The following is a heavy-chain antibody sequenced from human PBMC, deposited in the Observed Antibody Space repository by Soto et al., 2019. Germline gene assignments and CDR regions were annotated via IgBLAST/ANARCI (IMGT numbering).Heavy chain of an antibody. CDR1: GDSVSSITAA. CDR3: ARELKVVPGTPFDFDI. Sequence: PSQTLSLTCAISGDSVSSITAAWNWIRQSPSRGLEWLGRTYYRSKWYIDYAVSVKSRITVGPDTSKNQFSLQLNSVTPEDTAVYYCARELKVVPGTPFDFDIWGQGTMV. CDR2: TYYRSKWYI. D-gene: IGHD6-19*01. V-gene: IGHV6-1*01. J-gene: IGHJ3*02.